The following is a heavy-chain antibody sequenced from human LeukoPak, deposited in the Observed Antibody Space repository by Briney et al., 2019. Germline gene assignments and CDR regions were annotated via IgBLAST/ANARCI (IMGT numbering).Heavy chain of an antibody. CDR1: GFTFSSCS. D-gene: IGHD5-24*01. Sequence: GGSLRLSCAASGFTFSSCSMNWVRQAPGKGLEWVSSISSSSNYIYYADSVKGRFTISRDNAKNSLYLQMDSLRAEDTAVYYCARDKRQERWPDYWGQGTLVTVSS. J-gene: IGHJ4*02. CDR2: ISSSSNYI. V-gene: IGHV3-21*01. CDR3: ARDKRQERWPDY.